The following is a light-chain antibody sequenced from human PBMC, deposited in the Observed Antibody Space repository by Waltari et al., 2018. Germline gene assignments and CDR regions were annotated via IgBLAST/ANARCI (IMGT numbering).Light chain of an antibody. CDR1: HSNIGNNY. Sequence: QSVLTQPPSVSAAPGQRVTISCSGGHSNIGNNYLSWYRQFPGTAPKLLIYEDSGRPAVVPGRVSGSKSGTSATLDITGLQAGDEADYYCGTWDSSLSGAVFGGGTHLTVL. J-gene: IGLJ7*01. CDR2: EDS. V-gene: IGLV1-51*02. CDR3: GTWDSSLSGAV.